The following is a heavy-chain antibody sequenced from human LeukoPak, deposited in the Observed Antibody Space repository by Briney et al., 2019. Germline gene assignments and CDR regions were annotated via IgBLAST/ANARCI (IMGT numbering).Heavy chain of an antibody. Sequence: PGGSLRLSCAASGFTFSSYWMHWVRQAPGKGLEWVSSIRSSSSYMYSADSVKGRFTVSRDNAKKSLYLQMNSLRAEDTAVYYCVRDLGHSYGYGLDYWGRGTLVTVSA. CDR2: IRSSSSYM. CDR1: GFTFSSYW. CDR3: VRDLGHSYGYGLDY. V-gene: IGHV3-21*01. J-gene: IGHJ4*02. D-gene: IGHD5-18*01.